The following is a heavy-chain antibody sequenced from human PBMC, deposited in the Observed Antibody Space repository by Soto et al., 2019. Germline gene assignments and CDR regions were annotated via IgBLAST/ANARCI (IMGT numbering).Heavy chain of an antibody. D-gene: IGHD3-22*01. Sequence: SETLSLTCAVYGGSFSGYYWSWIRQPPGKGLEWIGEINHSGSTNYNPSLKSRVTISVDTSKNQFSLKLSSVTAADTAVYYCALGYYYDSSGYPYVTPDVYGMDVWGQGTTVTVSS. V-gene: IGHV4-34*01. CDR1: GGSFSGYY. J-gene: IGHJ6*02. CDR2: INHSGST. CDR3: ALGYYYDSSGYPYVTPDVYGMDV.